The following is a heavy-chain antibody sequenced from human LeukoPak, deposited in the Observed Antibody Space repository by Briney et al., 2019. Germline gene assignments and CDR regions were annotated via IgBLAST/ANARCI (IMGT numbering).Heavy chain of an antibody. V-gene: IGHV4-39*01. CDR2: IYYSGST. Sequence: PSQTLSLTCTVSGGSISSSSYYRGWIRQPPGKGLEWIGSIYYSGSTYYNSSLKSRVTISVDTSKNQFSLKLSSVTAADTAVYYCARHGSSWYYFDYWGQGTLVTVSS. CDR3: ARHGSSWYYFDY. D-gene: IGHD6-13*01. J-gene: IGHJ4*02. CDR1: GGSISSSSYY.